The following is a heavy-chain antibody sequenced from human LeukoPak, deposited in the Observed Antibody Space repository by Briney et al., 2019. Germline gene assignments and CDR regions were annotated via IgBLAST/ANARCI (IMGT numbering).Heavy chain of an antibody. CDR3: ARAQNYGGNCEYFQH. CDR2: IYYSGST. Sequence: SETLSLTCTVSGGSISSSSYYWGRIRQPPGKGLEWIGSIYYSGSTYYNPSLKSRVTISVDTSKNQFSLKLSSVTAADTAVYYCARAQNYGGNCEYFQHWGQGTLVTVSS. D-gene: IGHD4-23*01. V-gene: IGHV4-39*07. J-gene: IGHJ1*01. CDR1: GGSISSSSYY.